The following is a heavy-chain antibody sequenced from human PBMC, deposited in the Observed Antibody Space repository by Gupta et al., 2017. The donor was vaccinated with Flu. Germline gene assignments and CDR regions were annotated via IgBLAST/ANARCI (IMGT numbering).Heavy chain of an antibody. D-gene: IGHD5-24*01. CDR1: GGILNKYG. J-gene: IGHJ4*02. CDR3: ASKDGYSPTYFDY. Sequence: QVQLVQSGAEVRKTGSSVKVSCKASGGILNKYGITWVRQGPGQGLEWMGGIVAILGTTSYAQKFQGRMTISADKATGAVYMELNNLRSDDTAVYYCASKDGYSPTYFDYWGQGTLVTVSS. CDR2: IVAILGTT. V-gene: IGHV1-69*06.